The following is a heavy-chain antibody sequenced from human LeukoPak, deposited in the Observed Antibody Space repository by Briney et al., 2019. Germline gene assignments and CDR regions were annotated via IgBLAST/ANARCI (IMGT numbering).Heavy chain of an antibody. V-gene: IGHV3-23*01. CDR1: GFTFSSYA. J-gene: IGHJ4*02. CDR3: AKVGYCSSISCYIGD. Sequence: GGSLRLSCAASGFTFSSYAMSWVRQAPGKGLEWVSGISGGGVSTDYADSVKGRFTISRDNFENTLYLQMNSLRAEDTAVYYCAKVGYCSSISCYIGDWGQGTLVTVSS. CDR2: ISGGGVST. D-gene: IGHD2-2*02.